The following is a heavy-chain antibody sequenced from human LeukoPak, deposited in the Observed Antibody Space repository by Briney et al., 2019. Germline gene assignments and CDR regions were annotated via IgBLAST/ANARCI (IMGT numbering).Heavy chain of an antibody. CDR3: ARGWLEQPFNFDY. D-gene: IGHD1/OR15-1a*01. Sequence: SETLSLTCTVSGYSISSGYYWGWIRQPPGKGLEWIGSIYHSGSTYYNPSLKSRVTITVDTSKNQFSLKLSSVTAADTAVYYCARGWLEQPFNFDYWGQGTLVTVSS. CDR2: IYHSGST. V-gene: IGHV4-38-2*02. J-gene: IGHJ4*02. CDR1: GYSISSGYY.